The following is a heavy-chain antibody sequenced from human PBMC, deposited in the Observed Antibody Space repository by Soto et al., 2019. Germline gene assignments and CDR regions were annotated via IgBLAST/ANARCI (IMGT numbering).Heavy chain of an antibody. Sequence: PGGSLRLSCAACGFTFSGSAMHWVRQASWKGLEWVGRIRSKANSYATAYAASVKGGFTISRDDSKNTAYLQMNSLKTEDAAVYYCTRITYYDFWSGYYYGGDYYYGMDVWGQGTTVTVPS. CDR2: IRSKANSYAT. CDR1: GFTFSGSA. J-gene: IGHJ6*02. D-gene: IGHD3-3*01. V-gene: IGHV3-73*01. CDR3: TRITYYDFWSGYYYGGDYYYGMDV.